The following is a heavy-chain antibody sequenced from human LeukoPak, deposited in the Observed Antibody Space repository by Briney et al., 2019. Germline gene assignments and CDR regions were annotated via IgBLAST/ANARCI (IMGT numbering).Heavy chain of an antibody. J-gene: IGHJ6*02. V-gene: IGHV4-34*01. CDR3: ARDYDILTGYYYYYGMDV. CDR2: INHSGST. Sequence: SETLPLTCAVYGGSFSGYYWSWIRQPPGKGLEWIGEINHSGSTNYNPSLKSRVTISVDTSKNQFSLKLSSVTAADTAVYYCARDYDILTGYYYYYGMDVWGQGTTVTVSS. D-gene: IGHD3-9*01. CDR1: GGSFSGYY.